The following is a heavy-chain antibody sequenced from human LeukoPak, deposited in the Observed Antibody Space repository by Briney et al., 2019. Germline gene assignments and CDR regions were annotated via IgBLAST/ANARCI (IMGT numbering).Heavy chain of an antibody. J-gene: IGHJ4*02. Sequence: GSSVKVSRKASGGTFSSYAISWVRQAPGQGLEWMGGIIPIFGTANYAQKFQGRVTITTDESTSTAYMELSSLRSEDTAVYYCARGSLLVYSSSWFFDYWGQGTLVTVSS. CDR3: ARGSLLVYSSSWFFDY. V-gene: IGHV1-69*05. D-gene: IGHD6-13*01. CDR1: GGTFSSYA. CDR2: IIPIFGTA.